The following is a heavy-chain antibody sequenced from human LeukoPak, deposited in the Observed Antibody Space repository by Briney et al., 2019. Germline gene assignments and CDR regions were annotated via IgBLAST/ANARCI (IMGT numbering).Heavy chain of an antibody. Sequence: ASVKVSCKASGYTFTSYDINWGRQAPGQGPEWMGWMNPNSGNTGYAQKFQGRVTMTRNTSISTAYMELRRLTSEDTAVYYCARRDKNVVAPGYYMDVWGKGTTVTVSS. V-gene: IGHV1-8*01. J-gene: IGHJ6*03. CDR2: MNPNSGNT. CDR1: GYTFTSYD. CDR3: ARRDKNVVAPGYYMDV. D-gene: IGHD2/OR15-2a*01.